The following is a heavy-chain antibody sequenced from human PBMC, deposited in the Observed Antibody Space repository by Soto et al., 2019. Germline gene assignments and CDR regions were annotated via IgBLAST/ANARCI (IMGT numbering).Heavy chain of an antibody. CDR2: IYSGGST. CDR1: GFTVSSNY. J-gene: IGHJ1*01. Sequence: EVQLVESGGGLIQPGGSLRLSCAASGFTVSSNYMSWVRQAPGKGLEWVSVIYSGGSTYYADSVKGRFTISSDNSKNTLYHQMNSLRAEETAVYYCARDRVESGYPEYFQHWGQGTLVTVSS. D-gene: IGHD3-22*01. CDR3: ARDRVESGYPEYFQH. V-gene: IGHV3-53*01.